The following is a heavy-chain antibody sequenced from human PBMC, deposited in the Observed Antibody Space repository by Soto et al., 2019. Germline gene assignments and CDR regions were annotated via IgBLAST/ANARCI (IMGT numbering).Heavy chain of an antibody. V-gene: IGHV3-23*01. D-gene: IGHD6-13*01. CDR1: GFTFSSYA. Sequence: GGSLRLSCAASGFTFSSYAMSWVRQAPGKGLEWVSAISGSGGSTYYADSVKGRFTISRDNSKNTLYLQMNSLRAEDTAVYYCANNSPRQLTHERPYSPLSQPFDPWGQGTLVTVSS. J-gene: IGHJ5*02. CDR2: ISGSGGST. CDR3: ANNSPRQLTHERPYSPLSQPFDP.